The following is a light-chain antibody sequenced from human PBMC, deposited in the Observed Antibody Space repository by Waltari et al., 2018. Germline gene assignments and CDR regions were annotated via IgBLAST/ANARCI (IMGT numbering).Light chain of an antibody. Sequence: DIQMTQSPSSLSASVGDRVTITCRASQTISNYLNWYQQKPGKAPKILIYAASNLQSGVPSRFSGSGSGADFTLTISSLQPDDSATYICQQTSGPPTFGQGTKVEIK. CDR1: QTISNY. CDR3: QQTSGPPT. CDR2: AAS. J-gene: IGKJ1*01. V-gene: IGKV1-39*01.